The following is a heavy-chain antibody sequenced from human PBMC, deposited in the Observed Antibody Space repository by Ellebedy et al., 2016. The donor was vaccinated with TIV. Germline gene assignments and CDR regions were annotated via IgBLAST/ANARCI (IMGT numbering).Heavy chain of an antibody. CDR1: GGSISSYY. Sequence: MPSETLSLTCTVSGGSISSYYWSWIRQPPGKGLEWIGYIYYSGSTNYNPSLKSRVTISVDTSKNQFSLKLSSVTAADTAVYYCARVSSSGWYRTFDYWGQGTLVTVSS. D-gene: IGHD6-19*01. CDR2: IYYSGST. J-gene: IGHJ4*02. V-gene: IGHV4-59*01. CDR3: ARVSSSGWYRTFDY.